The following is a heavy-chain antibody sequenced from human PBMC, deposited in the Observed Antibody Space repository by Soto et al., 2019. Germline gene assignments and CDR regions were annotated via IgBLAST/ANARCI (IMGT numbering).Heavy chain of an antibody. CDR2: INHSGST. CDR1: GGSFSGYY. D-gene: IGHD2-21*02. CDR3: ARGYCGGDCYTDYYDSSVHAFDI. J-gene: IGHJ3*02. Sequence: QVQLQQWGAGLLKPSETLSLTCAVYGGSFSGYYWSWIRQPPGKGLEWIVEINHSGSTNYNPSLKSRVTISVDTSKNQFSLKLRSVTAADTAVYYCARGYCGGDCYTDYYDSSVHAFDIWGQGTMVTVSS. V-gene: IGHV4-34*01.